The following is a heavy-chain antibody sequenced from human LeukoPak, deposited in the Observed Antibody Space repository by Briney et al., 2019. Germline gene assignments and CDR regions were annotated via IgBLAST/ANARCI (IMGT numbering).Heavy chain of an antibody. CDR2: IYYSGST. J-gene: IGHJ4*02. V-gene: IGHV4-39*07. CDR3: ARDNGITNFDY. Sequence: SETLSLTCTVSGGSISSSSYYWGWIRQPPGKGLEWIGSIYYSGSTYYNPSLKSRVTISADTSKNQFSLNLNSVTAADTAVYYCARDNGITNFDYWGQGTVVAVSS. D-gene: IGHD3-16*01. CDR1: GGSISSSSYY.